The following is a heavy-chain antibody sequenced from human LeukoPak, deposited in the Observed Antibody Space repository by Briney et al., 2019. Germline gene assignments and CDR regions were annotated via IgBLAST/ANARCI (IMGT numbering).Heavy chain of an antibody. CDR2: ISSSGGTT. J-gene: IGHJ5*02. CDR3: ARGGVGWYSSSRGPTNWFDP. V-gene: IGHV3-23*01. D-gene: IGHD6-6*01. CDR1: GFTFSSYS. Sequence: GGSLRLSCAASGFTFSSYSMNWVRQAPGKGLEWVSSISSSGGTTYYADSVKGRFTISRDNSKNTLYLQMNSLRAEDTAVYYCARGGVGWYSSSRGPTNWFDPWGQGTLVTVSS.